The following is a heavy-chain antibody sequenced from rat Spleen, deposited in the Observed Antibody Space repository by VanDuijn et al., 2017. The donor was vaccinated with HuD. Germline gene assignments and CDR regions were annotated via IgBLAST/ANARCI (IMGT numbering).Heavy chain of an antibody. J-gene: IGHJ3*01. CDR3: ARTYSGGGNYFAN. Sequence: EVQLVESGGGLVQPGRSLKLSCVASGFTFNNHWMTWIRQAPGKGLEWVASLTNTGGRTYYPDSVKGRFTISRDNAKSTLYLQMNSLRSEDTATYYCARTYSGGGNYFANWGQGTLVTVSS. CDR2: LTNTGGRT. CDR1: GFTFNNHW. V-gene: IGHV5-31*01. D-gene: IGHD1-1*01.